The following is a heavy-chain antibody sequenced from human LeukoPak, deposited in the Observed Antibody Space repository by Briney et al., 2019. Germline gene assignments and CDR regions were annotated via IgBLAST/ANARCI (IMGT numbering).Heavy chain of an antibody. D-gene: IGHD2-21*01. CDR3: ARADRLDGGPYLIGP. Sequence: GGVKVSRKTSRYSLTDYYMHCVRPAPGQRRWGMGWINPNSGGASSAQKFQGRVTMTRDTPITTVYMDVSSLTSDDTAIYYCARADRLDGGPYLIGPWGQGTLVTVSS. V-gene: IGHV1-2*02. J-gene: IGHJ5*02. CDR1: RYSLTDYY. CDR2: INPNSGGA.